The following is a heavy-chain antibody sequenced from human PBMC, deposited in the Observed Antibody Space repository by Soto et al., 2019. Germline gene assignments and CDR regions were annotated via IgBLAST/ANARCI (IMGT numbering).Heavy chain of an antibody. Sequence: SETLSLTCAVSGASIRSNNRWSWVRQPPGKGLEWIGEIFHSGSTNYNPSLKTRLTISVDKPKNQFSLKLSSVTAADTAIYYCARVYSGSYSDSWGRGTLVTVSS. V-gene: IGHV4-4*02. CDR2: IFHSGST. J-gene: IGHJ4*02. CDR3: ARVYSGSYSDS. CDR1: GASIRSNNR. D-gene: IGHD1-26*01.